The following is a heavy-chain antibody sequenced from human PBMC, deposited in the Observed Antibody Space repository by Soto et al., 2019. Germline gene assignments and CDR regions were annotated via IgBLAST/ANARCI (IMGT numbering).Heavy chain of an antibody. CDR2: MFPGGTT. D-gene: IGHD3-10*01. J-gene: IGHJ4*02. CDR3: ARTLSGFTYGSRQFYFDY. CDR1: GDPITSYF. V-gene: IGHV4-4*07. Sequence: QVQLQQSGPGLVKPSETLSLTCTVSGDPITSYFWSWIRQPAGKGLEWIGHMFPGGTTSHNTSLKRRDSMSIDTSKNQFSLTLTSVTAADTAVYYCARTLSGFTYGSRQFYFDYWGQGTLVTVSS.